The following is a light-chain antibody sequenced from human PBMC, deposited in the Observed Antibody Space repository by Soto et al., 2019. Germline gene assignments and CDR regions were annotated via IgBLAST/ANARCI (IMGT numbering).Light chain of an antibody. Sequence: EIVMTQSPATLSMSPGERATLSCRASQSISSNLAGYQQKPGQAPRLLLYGASTRATGFPPRFSGSGSGTAFTLTISSLPSEDFAVYYCHQYYDWPYTFGQGTTLEIK. J-gene: IGKJ2*01. CDR1: QSISSN. CDR3: HQYYDWPYT. V-gene: IGKV3-15*01. CDR2: GAS.